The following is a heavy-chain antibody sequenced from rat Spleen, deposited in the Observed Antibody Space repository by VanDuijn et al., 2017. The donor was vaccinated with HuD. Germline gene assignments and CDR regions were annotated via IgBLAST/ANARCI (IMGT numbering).Heavy chain of an antibody. CDR3: ARPTEGIAWFVY. CDR1: GFTFSDYY. V-gene: IGHV5-29*01. J-gene: IGHJ3*01. D-gene: IGHD1-11*01. Sequence: EVQLVESDGGLVQPGRSLKLSCAASGFTFSDYYMTWVRQAPTKGLEWVASISYDGSRTYYRDSVKGRFTISRDNAKSILFLEMDSLRSEDTATYYCARPTEGIAWFVYWGQGTLVTVSS. CDR2: ISYDGSRT.